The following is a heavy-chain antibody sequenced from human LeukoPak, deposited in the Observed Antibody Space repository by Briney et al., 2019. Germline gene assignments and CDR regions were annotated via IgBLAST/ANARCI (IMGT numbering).Heavy chain of an antibody. D-gene: IGHD1-26*01. V-gene: IGHV4-39*01. CDR3: ARRTSNPVGAIDY. Sequence: AETLSLTCTVSAGSISSSDYYWCWIRQPPGKRLEWIGAISSSGSPYYNPSLKSRVTISVDSSKNEFSLKLSSVTAADTSVYYCARRTSNPVGAIDYWGQGALVTVSS. CDR1: AGSISSSDYY. J-gene: IGHJ4*02. CDR2: ISSSGSP.